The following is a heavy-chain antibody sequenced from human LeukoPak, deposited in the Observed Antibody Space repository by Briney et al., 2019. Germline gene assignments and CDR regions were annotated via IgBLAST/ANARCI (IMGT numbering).Heavy chain of an antibody. CDR2: IIPIFGTA. CDR3: ARVSGGGSGGYYYGMDV. J-gene: IGHJ6*02. CDR1: GYTFSTYD. D-gene: IGHD6-19*01. V-gene: IGHV1-69*05. Sequence: ASVKVSCKASGYTFSTYDIIWVRQAPGQGLEWMGGIIPIFGTANYAQKFQGRVTITTDESTSTAYMELSRLRSDDTAVYYCARVSGGGSGGYYYGMDVWGQGTTVTVSS.